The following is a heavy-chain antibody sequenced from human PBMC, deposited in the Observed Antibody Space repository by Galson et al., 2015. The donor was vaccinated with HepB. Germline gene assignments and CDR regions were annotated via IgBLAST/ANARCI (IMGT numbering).Heavy chain of an antibody. CDR1: GGTFSSYA. J-gene: IGHJ4*02. CDR2: IIPIFGTA. D-gene: IGHD5-12*01. V-gene: IGHV1-69*13. Sequence: SVKVSCKASGGTFSSYAISWVRQAPGQGLEWMGGIIPIFGTANYAQKFQGRVTITADESTSTAYMELSSLRSEDTAVYYRARGGDSGYDSYFDYWGQGTLVTVSS. CDR3: ARGGDSGYDSYFDY.